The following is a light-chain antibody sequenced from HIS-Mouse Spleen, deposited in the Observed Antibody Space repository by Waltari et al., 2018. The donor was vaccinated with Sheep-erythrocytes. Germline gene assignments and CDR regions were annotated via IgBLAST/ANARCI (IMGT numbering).Light chain of an antibody. CDR2: DVS. CDR1: SSYVGGYND. J-gene: IGLJ3*02. CDR3: CSYAGSYTFWV. V-gene: IGLV2-11*01. Sequence: QSALTQPRSVSGSPGQSVTIPCTGTSSYVGGYNDCSWYQQHPGKAPKLMIYDVSKRPSGVPDRFSGSKSGNTASLTISGLQAEDEADYYCCSYAGSYTFWVFGGGTKLIVL.